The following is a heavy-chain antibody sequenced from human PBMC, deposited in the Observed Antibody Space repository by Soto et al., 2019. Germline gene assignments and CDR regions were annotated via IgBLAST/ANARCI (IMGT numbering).Heavy chain of an antibody. J-gene: IGHJ6*02. Sequence: PSETLSLTCAVYGWSFSVYYWSWIRQPPGKGLEWIGEIYHSGSTNYNPSLKSRVTISVDTSKNQFSLKLSSVTAADTAVYYCASHPSLYYYGMDVWGQGTTVTVSS. CDR3: ASHPSLYYYGMDV. CDR2: IYHSGST. V-gene: IGHV4-34*01. CDR1: GWSFSVYY.